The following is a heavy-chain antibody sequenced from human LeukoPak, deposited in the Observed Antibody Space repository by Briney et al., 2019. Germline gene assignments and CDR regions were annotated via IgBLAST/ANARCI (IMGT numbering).Heavy chain of an antibody. Sequence: SETLSLTCTVSGGSISSYYWSWIRQPPGKGLEWIAYISDIGSINYNPSLKSRVTISLDTSKNQFSLKLSSVTAADTAVYYCARAPGWTIAARPLDQWGRGALVTISS. V-gene: IGHV4-59*08. D-gene: IGHD6-6*01. CDR3: ARAPGWTIAARPLDQ. CDR2: ISDIGSI. CDR1: GGSISSYY. J-gene: IGHJ5*02.